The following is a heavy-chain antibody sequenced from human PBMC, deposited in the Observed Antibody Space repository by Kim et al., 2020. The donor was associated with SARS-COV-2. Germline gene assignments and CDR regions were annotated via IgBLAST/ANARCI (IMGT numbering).Heavy chain of an antibody. V-gene: IGHV3-30*18. J-gene: IGHJ5*02. CDR2: ITCDGSNK. CDR1: GFTFSSYC. D-gene: IGHD1-1*01. Sequence: GGSLRLSCAASGFTFSSYCMYWVRQAPGKGLEWVALITCDGSNKYYADSVRGRFTISRDNSKHTLYLQMNSLGAEDTAVYYCVKGGKNLAKLRLAWGLG. CDR3: VKGGKNLAKLRLA.